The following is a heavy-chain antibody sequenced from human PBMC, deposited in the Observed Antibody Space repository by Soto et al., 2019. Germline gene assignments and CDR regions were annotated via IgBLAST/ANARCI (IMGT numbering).Heavy chain of an antibody. Sequence: QVQLVQSGAEVKKPGASVKVSCKASGYTFTSYDITWVRQATGQGLEWMGWMNPNSGNTGYAQKFQGRVTMTRNTSISKAYMELSSLRSEDTAVYYCARGPEQWLVRNYYYMDVWGKGTTVTVSS. CDR1: GYTFTSYD. CDR2: MNPNSGNT. J-gene: IGHJ6*03. V-gene: IGHV1-8*01. CDR3: ARGPEQWLVRNYYYMDV. D-gene: IGHD6-19*01.